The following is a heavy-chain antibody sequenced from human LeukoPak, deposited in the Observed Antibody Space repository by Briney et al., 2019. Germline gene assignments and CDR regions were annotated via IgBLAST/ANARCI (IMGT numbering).Heavy chain of an antibody. D-gene: IGHD3-10*01. V-gene: IGHV1-69*01. CDR3: AREKHRDYGPGSYYPVY. CDR1: GGTFSSYA. CDR2: IIPTFGTA. Sequence: AVKVSCKASGGTFSSYAISWVRQAPGQGLEWMGGIIPTFGTANYAQKFQGRVTITADESTSTAYVELSSLRSEDTAVYYCAREKHRDYGPGSYYPVYWGQGTLVTVSS. J-gene: IGHJ4*02.